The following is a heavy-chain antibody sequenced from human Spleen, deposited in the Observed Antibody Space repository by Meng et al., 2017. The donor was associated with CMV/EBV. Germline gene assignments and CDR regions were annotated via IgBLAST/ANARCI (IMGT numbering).Heavy chain of an antibody. CDR3: ARDNVPYYYYYGMDV. J-gene: IGHJ6*02. Sequence: SVNVSCKASVYTFTSYGISWVRQAPGQGLEWMGWISAYNGNTHYAQKLQGRVTMTTDTSTSTAYMALRSLRSDDTAVYYCARDNVPYYYYYGMDVWGQGTTVTVSS. CDR1: VYTFTSYG. V-gene: IGHV1-18*01. CDR2: ISAYNGNT.